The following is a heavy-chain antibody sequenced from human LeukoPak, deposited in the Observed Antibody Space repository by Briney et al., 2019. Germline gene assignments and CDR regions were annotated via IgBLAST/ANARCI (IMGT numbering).Heavy chain of an antibody. V-gene: IGHV3-7*01. J-gene: IGHJ1*01. D-gene: IGHD6-13*01. Sequence: PGGSLRLSCVASGFSFSSSYWMHWVRQAPGKGPEWLANIKYDGSEKFYADSVKGRFTISRDNAKNSLYLQMNSLRAEDTAVYYCTIAAAGTEYFQHWGQGTLVTVSS. CDR2: IKYDGSEK. CDR3: TIAAAGTEYFQH. CDR1: GFSFSSSYW.